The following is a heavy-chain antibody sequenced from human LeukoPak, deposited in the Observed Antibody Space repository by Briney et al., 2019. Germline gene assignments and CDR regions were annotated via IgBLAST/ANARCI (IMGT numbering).Heavy chain of an antibody. V-gene: IGHV4-59*01. CDR1: GGSISSYY. Sequence: PSETLPLTCTVSGGSISSYYWSWIRQPPGKGLEWIGYIYYSGSTNYNPSLKSRVTISVDTSKNQFSLKLSSVTAADTAVYYCARSIGGVIVEDAFDIWGQGTMVTVSS. CDR3: ARSIGGVIVEDAFDI. D-gene: IGHD3-16*02. CDR2: IYYSGST. J-gene: IGHJ3*02.